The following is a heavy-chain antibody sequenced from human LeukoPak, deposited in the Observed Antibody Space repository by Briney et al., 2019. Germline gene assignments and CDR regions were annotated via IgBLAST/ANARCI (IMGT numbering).Heavy chain of an antibody. V-gene: IGHV3-7*04. Sequence: GGSLRLSCAASGFTFSDYWMSWVRQAPGKGLEWVANIQQDGSEKYYVDSVKGRFTVSRDNAKKSLFLQVSSLRGEDTAVYYCARDRGFSYGIDFWGQGTLVTVSS. CDR1: GFTFSDYW. J-gene: IGHJ4*02. D-gene: IGHD5-18*01. CDR3: ARDRGFSYGIDF. CDR2: IQQDGSEK.